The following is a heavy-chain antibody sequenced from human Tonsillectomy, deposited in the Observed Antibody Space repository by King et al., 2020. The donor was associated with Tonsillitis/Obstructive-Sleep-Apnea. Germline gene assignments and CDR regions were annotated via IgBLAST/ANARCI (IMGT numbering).Heavy chain of an antibody. CDR2: IYHSGST. Sequence: VQLQESGPGLVKPSGTLSLTCAVSGGSISSSNWWSWVRQPPGTGLEWIGEIYHSGSTNYSQSLKSRVTISVDKSKNQFSLKLSSVTAADTAVYYCARAKKEYYDILTGPKSRFFDYWGQGTLVTVSS. V-gene: IGHV4-4*02. D-gene: IGHD3-9*01. J-gene: IGHJ4*02. CDR1: GGSISSSNW. CDR3: ARAKKEYYDILTGPKSRFFDY.